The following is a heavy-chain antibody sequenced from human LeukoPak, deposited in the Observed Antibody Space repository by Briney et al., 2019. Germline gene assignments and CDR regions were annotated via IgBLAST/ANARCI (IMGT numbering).Heavy chain of an antibody. D-gene: IGHD1-7*01. CDR1: GFTFSSYW. J-gene: IGHJ4*02. V-gene: IGHV3-74*01. CDR2: INSDGSST. CDR3: ARVHRITGTTNDY. Sequence: PVGSLRLSCAASGFTFSSYWMHWVRQAPGKGLVWVSRINSDGSSTSYADSVKGRFTISRDNAKNTLYLQMNSLRAEDTAVYYCARVHRITGTTNDYWGQGTLVTVSS.